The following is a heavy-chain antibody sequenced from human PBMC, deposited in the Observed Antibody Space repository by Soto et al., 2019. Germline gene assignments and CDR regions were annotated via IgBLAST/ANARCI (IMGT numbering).Heavy chain of an antibody. CDR2: IYYSGST. CDR1: GGSISSGDYY. Sequence: PSETLSLTCTVSGGSISSGDYYWSWIRQPPGKGLEWIGYIYYSGSTYYNPSLKSRVTISVDTSKNQFSLKLSSVTAADTAVYYCARDQGYCSGGSCYEGVNYYYYYGMDVWGQGTTVTVSS. J-gene: IGHJ6*02. V-gene: IGHV4-30-4*01. D-gene: IGHD2-15*01. CDR3: ARDQGYCSGGSCYEGVNYYYYYGMDV.